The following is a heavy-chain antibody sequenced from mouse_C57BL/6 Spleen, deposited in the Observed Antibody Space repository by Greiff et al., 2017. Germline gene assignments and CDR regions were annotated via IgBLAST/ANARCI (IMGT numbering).Heavy chain of an antibody. V-gene: IGHV1-82*01. CDR2: IYPGDGDT. D-gene: IGHD2-4*01. Sequence: VQLQQSGPELVKPGASVKISCKASGYAFSSSWMNWVKQRPGTGLEWIGRIYPGDGDTNYNGKFKGKATLTADKSSSTAYMQLGSLTSEDSAVYFCARSNYDYSAWFAYWGQGTLVTVSA. J-gene: IGHJ3*01. CDR1: GYAFSSSW. CDR3: ARSNYDYSAWFAY.